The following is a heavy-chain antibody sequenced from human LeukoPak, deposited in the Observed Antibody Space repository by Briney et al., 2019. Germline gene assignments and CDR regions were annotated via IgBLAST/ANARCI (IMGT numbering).Heavy chain of an antibody. CDR2: IIPIFGTA. D-gene: IGHD1-26*01. CDR3: ARDQRVVGATTVYYYFDY. V-gene: IGHV1-69*13. CDR1: GGTFISYA. Sequence: SVKVSCKASGGTFISYAISWGRQAPGQGLEWMGGIIPIFGTANYAQKFQGRVTITADESTITAYMELSSLRSEDTAVYYCARDQRVVGATTVYYYFDYWGQGTLVTVSS. J-gene: IGHJ4*02.